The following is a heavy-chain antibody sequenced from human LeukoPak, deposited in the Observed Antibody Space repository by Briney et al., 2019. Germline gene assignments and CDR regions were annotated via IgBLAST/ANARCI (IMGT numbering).Heavy chain of an antibody. CDR3: AGPYSSGWYDY. Sequence: SETLSLTCTVSGGSISSYYWSWIRQPPGKGLEWIGYIYYSGSTNYNPSLKNRVTISVDTSKNQFSLKLSSVTAADTAVYYCAGPYSSGWYDYWGQGALVTVSS. CDR2: IYYSGST. J-gene: IGHJ4*02. V-gene: IGHV4-59*01. CDR1: GGSISSYY. D-gene: IGHD6-19*01.